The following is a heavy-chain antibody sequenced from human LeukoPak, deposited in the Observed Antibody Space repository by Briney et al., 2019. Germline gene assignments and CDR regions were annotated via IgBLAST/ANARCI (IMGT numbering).Heavy chain of an antibody. CDR3: ARLVVVPAAIEWFDP. V-gene: IGHV4-59*08. Sequence: SETLSLTCTVSGGSISSYYWSWIRQPPGKGLEWIGYIYYSGSTYYNPSLKSRVTISVDTSKNQFSLKLSSVTAADTAVYYCARLVVVPAAIEWFDPWGQGTLVTVSS. CDR2: IYYSGST. CDR1: GGSISSYY. D-gene: IGHD2-2*01. J-gene: IGHJ5*02.